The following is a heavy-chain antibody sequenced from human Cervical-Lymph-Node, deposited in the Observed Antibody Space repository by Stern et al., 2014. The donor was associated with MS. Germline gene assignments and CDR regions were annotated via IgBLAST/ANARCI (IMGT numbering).Heavy chain of an antibody. V-gene: IGHV1-46*01. J-gene: IGHJ4*02. CDR2: INPNGSVT. D-gene: IGHD3-16*01. CDR1: GYTFTNYY. CDR3: TRAVGGVGRE. Sequence: VQLVESGPEVKKPGASVMVSCKTSGYTFTNYYIHWVRQAPGQGLEWMGIINPNGSVTASAQKFQGRLTMTRDTSPTTVYMRLITLTSEDTAMYYCTRAVGGVGREWGQGTLVFVSS.